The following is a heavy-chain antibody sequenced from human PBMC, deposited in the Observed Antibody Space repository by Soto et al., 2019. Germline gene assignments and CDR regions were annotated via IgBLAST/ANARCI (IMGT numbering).Heavy chain of an antibody. CDR1: GDLFNNYA. D-gene: IGHD6-13*01. CDR3: AASASVAAAGYFKF. V-gene: IGHV1-69*01. CDR2: ISPLFSTT. J-gene: IGHJ4*02. Sequence: QVQLVQSGAEVKEHGSSVKVSCKATGDLFNNYAFNWVRQAPGQGLEWMGRISPLFSTTNYAKKFQGRVTIGADELTTIVYLEVSNLESEDTAMYYFAASASVAAAGYFKFWGQGTLVTVSP.